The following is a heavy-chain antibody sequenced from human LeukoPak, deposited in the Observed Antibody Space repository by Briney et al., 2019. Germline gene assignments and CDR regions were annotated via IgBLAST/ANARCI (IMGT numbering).Heavy chain of an antibody. Sequence: GGSLRLSCAASGFTFSNYAMTWVRQAPGKGLEWLSVISGSAGSTYYADSVKGRFTISRDNSKNTLYLQMNSLRAEDTAVYYCARDGISYGSGSYFDYWGQGTLVTVSS. J-gene: IGHJ4*02. D-gene: IGHD3-10*01. CDR2: ISGSAGST. V-gene: IGHV3-23*01. CDR1: GFTFSNYA. CDR3: ARDGISYGSGSYFDY.